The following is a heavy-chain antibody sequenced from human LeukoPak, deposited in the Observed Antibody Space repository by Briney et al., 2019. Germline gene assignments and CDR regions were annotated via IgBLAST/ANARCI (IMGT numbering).Heavy chain of an antibody. V-gene: IGHV1-18*01. CDR3: ARAPPIPIAAAKESFFDY. Sequence: ASVKVSCKASGYTFTSYGISWVRQAPGQGLEWMGWISAYNGNTDYAQKLQGRVTMTTDTSTSTAYMELRSLRSDDTAVYYCARAPPIPIAAAKESFFDYWGQGTLVTVSS. CDR1: GYTFTSYG. CDR2: ISAYNGNT. J-gene: IGHJ4*02. D-gene: IGHD6-13*01.